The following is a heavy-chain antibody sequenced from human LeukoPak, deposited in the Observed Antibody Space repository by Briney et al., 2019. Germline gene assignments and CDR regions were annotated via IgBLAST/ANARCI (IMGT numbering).Heavy chain of an antibody. CDR2: VYYSGST. V-gene: IGHV4-39*01. J-gene: IGHJ3*02. CDR1: GGSISSSSLY. D-gene: IGHD2-2*01. CDR3: ARNASSPGAGAFDI. Sequence: SETLSLTCTVSGGSISSSSLYWDWIRQPPGKGLEWIGTVYYSGSTYYNPSLKSRVTISVDTSKNQFSLKLSSVTAADTAVYYCARNASSPGAGAFDIWGQGTMVTVSS.